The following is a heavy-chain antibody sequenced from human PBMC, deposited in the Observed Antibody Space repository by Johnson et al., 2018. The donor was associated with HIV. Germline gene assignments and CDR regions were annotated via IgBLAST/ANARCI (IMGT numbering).Heavy chain of an antibody. Sequence: VQLVESGGGVVQPGRSLRLSCAASGFTFSSYAMHWVRQPPGKGLEWVSGINWNGGSTDYADSVKGRFTISRDNAKNSLYLQMNSLRAEDTAVYYCARYGYRPEAAFDIWGQGTMVIVSA. CDR1: GFTFSSYA. CDR2: INWNGGST. D-gene: IGHD5-24*01. CDR3: ARYGYRPEAAFDI. V-gene: IGHV3-20*04. J-gene: IGHJ3*02.